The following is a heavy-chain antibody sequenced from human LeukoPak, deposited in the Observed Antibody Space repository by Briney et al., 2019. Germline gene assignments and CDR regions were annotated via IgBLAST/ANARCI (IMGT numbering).Heavy chain of an antibody. CDR2: IYYSGST. CDR1: GVSISSYY. D-gene: IGHD3-10*01. CDR3: ARVEEGYGSGRRENYYYYYMDV. V-gene: IGHV4-59*01. J-gene: IGHJ6*03. Sequence: SETLSPTCTVSGVSISSYYWSWVRQPPGKGLEWVGYIYYSGSTNYNPSLKSRVTISVAPSKNQFSLRLSSVTAADTAVYYCARVEEGYGSGRRENYYYYYMDVWGKGTPVTISS.